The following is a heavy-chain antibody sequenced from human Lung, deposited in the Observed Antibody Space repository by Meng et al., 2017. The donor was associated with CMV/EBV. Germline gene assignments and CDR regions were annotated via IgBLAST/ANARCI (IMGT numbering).Heavy chain of an antibody. CDR1: GLSVMTNY. CDR2: IYSGGTT. J-gene: IGHJ4*02. CDR3: LGGHVAAAVPVDY. Sequence: GESLKISCAVSGLSVMTNYMSWVRQAPGKGLEWVSVIYSGGTTIYADSVKGRFTFSRDSSKNTLYLQMNHLRPEDTAVYYCLGGHVAAAVPVDYWGQGTLVTVSS. D-gene: IGHD6-19*01. V-gene: IGHV3-66*02.